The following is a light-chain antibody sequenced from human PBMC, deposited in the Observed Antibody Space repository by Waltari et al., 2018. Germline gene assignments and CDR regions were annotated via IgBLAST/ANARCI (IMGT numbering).Light chain of an antibody. CDR3: QHRSVWPLT. J-gene: IGKJ4*01. Sequence: AVQSVRNDLAWYLQKPGQAPRRLIYDTSNRATGIPVRFSGSGSGTDFTLTISNREPEDFAVYYCQHRSVWPLTCGGGTKVEIK. CDR2: DTS. CDR1: QSVRND. V-gene: IGKV3-11*01.